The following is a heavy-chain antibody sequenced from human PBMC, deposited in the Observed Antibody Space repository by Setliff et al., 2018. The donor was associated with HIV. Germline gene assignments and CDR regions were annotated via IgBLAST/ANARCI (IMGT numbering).Heavy chain of an antibody. CDR1: GGTFNSYA. CDR2: IIPVFGTS. Sequence: SVKVSCKASGGTFNSYAINWVRQAPGQGLEWMGGIIPVFGTSNYALKFQGRVTITANESTNTAHMELSSLRSVDTAMYYCATVFYYDSESFSLDYWGQGMLVTVSS. D-gene: IGHD3-10*01. CDR3: ATVFYYDSESFSLDY. V-gene: IGHV1-69*13. J-gene: IGHJ4*02.